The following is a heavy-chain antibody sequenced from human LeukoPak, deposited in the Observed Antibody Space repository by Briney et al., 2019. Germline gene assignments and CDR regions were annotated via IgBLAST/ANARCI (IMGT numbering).Heavy chain of an antibody. CDR1: GYTFTSYD. J-gene: IGHJ6*02. Sequence: ASVKVSCKASGYTFTSYDINWVRQATGQGLEWMGWMNPNSGNTGYAQKFQGRVTITADKSTSTAYMELSSLRSEDTAVYYCASSGSGSFPPSNMDVWGQGTTVTVSS. CDR3: ASSGSGSFPPSNMDV. V-gene: IGHV1-8*01. CDR2: MNPNSGNT. D-gene: IGHD3-10*01.